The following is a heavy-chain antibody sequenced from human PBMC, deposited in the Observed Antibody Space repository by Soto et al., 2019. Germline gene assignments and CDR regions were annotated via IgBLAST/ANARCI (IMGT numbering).Heavy chain of an antibody. Sequence: EASVKVSCKASGYTFTSYGISWGRQAPGQGLEWMGWISAYNGNTNYAQKLQGRVTMTTDTSTSTAYMELRSLRSDDTAVYYCVSFSIAATEPYGMDVWGQGTTVPVSS. CDR2: ISAYNGNT. CDR3: VSFSIAATEPYGMDV. J-gene: IGHJ6*02. CDR1: GYTFTSYG. D-gene: IGHD6-13*01. V-gene: IGHV1-18*01.